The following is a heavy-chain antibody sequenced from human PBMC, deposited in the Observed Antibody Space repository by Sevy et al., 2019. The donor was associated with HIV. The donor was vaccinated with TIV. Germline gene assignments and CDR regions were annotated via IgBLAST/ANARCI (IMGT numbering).Heavy chain of an antibody. CDR3: ARDWAPGYYYDAIGVKRDYYFDY. Sequence: GSVKVSCKASDYTFSTQGFNWVRQAPGQGLEWMGWISAYNGNTKYAQKFQGRVTMTTDTSTSTAYMELRSLTSADTAVYYCARDWAPGYYYDAIGVKRDYYFDYWGQGTLVTVSS. D-gene: IGHD3-22*01. CDR1: DYTFSTQG. V-gene: IGHV1-18*01. J-gene: IGHJ4*02. CDR2: ISAYNGNT.